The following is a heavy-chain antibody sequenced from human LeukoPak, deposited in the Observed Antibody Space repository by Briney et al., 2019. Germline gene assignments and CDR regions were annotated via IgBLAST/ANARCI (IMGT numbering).Heavy chain of an antibody. CDR2: INPSGGST. D-gene: IGHD6-19*01. J-gene: IGHJ5*02. CDR1: GYTFTSYY. CDR3: ARGDIAVAVEPYNWFVP. Sequence: ALVKVSCKASGYTFTSYYMHGVRQAPGQGLEWMGIINPSGGSTSYAQKFQGRVTMTRDTSTSTVYMELSSLRSEDTAVYYCARGDIAVAVEPYNWFVPWGQGTLVTVSS. V-gene: IGHV1-46*01.